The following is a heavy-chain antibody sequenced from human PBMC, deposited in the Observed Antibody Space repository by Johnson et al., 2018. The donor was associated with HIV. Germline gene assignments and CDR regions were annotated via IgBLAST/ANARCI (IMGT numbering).Heavy chain of an antibody. CDR3: ARVRGGTGQGAFDI. CDR1: GFTFSNYG. Sequence: QVQLVESGGGLVEPGRSLRLSCAASGFTFSNYGMHWVRQPPGKGLEWVAVIWYDGSNKYYADSVKRRFTISRDNSKNTLYLKMNSLRTEKTAVYYCARVRGGTGQGAFDIWGQGTMGTVSS. V-gene: IGHV3-30*19. J-gene: IGHJ3*02. CDR2: IWYDGSNK.